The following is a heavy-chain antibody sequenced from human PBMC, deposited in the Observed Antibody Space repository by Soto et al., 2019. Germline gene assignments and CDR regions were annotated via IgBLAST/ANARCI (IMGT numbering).Heavy chain of an antibody. CDR3: AGSTSYRLDY. J-gene: IGHJ4*02. D-gene: IGHD3-16*02. CDR1: SRSISSNW. CDR2: VNHDGRT. Sequence: QVQLQESGPGLVKPSGTLSLTCVVSSRSISSNWWSWVRQPPGKGLEWIGEVNHDGRTNTNPSLESRVTMSVDKSGNQFSLNLNSVSDADTAVYYCAGSTSYRLDYWGQGTLVTVSS. V-gene: IGHV4-4*02.